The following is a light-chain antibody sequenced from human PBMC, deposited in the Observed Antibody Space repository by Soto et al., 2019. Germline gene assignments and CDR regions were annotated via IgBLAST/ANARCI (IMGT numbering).Light chain of an antibody. V-gene: IGKV2-24*01. J-gene: IGKJ1*01. CDR1: QSLVYSDGNTY. Sequence: DVVLTQTPLSSPVTLGQPASISCRSSQSLVYSDGNTYLSWLQQRPGQPPRLLIYQISNRFSGGPDRFSGSGAGTDFTLKISRVEAEDVGVYYCMQFAHFPRTFGQGTKVEI. CDR3: MQFAHFPRT. CDR2: QIS.